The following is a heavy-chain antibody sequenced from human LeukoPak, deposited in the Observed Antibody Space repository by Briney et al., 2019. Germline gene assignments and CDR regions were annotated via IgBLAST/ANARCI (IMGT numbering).Heavy chain of an antibody. Sequence: SETLSLTCTVSGYSISSGYYWGWIRPPPGKGLEWIGSIYHSGSTYYNPSLKSRVTISVDTSKNQFSLKLSSVTAADTAVYYCARDHRHLLPMITSRLKVAKDAFDIWGQGTMVTVSS. V-gene: IGHV4-38-2*02. CDR1: GYSISSGYY. CDR2: IYHSGST. D-gene: IGHD3-16*01. CDR3: ARDHRHLLPMITSRLKVAKDAFDI. J-gene: IGHJ3*02.